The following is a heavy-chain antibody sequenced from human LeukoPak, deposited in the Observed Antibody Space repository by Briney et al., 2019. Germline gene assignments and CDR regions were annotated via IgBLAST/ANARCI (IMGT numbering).Heavy chain of an antibody. CDR2: IYYSGST. D-gene: IGHD4-17*01. J-gene: IGHJ3*02. CDR3: ARVGDYGRAFDI. V-gene: IGHV4-39*01. Sequence: SETLSLTCTVSGGSISSSSYYWGWIRQPTGKGLEWIGSIYYSGSTYYNPSLKSRVTISVDTSKNQFSLKLSSVTAADTAVYYCARVGDYGRAFDIWGQGTMVTVSS. CDR1: GGSISSSSYY.